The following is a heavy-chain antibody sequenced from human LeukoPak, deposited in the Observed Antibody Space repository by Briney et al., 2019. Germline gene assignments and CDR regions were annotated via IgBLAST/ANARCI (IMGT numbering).Heavy chain of an antibody. Sequence: SVKVSCKASGGTFSSYAISWVRQAPGQGLEGMGGIIPIFGTANYAQKFQGRVTITADESTSTAYMELSSLRSEDTAVYYCARAGSPVVPASFNSAWFDPWGQGTLVTVSS. J-gene: IGHJ5*02. CDR1: GGTFSSYA. CDR3: ARAGSPVVPASFNSAWFDP. CDR2: IIPIFGTA. D-gene: IGHD2-2*01. V-gene: IGHV1-69*13.